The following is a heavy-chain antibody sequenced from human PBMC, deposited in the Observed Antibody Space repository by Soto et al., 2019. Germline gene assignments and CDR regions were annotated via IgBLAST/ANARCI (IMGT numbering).Heavy chain of an antibody. CDR2: ISAYNGNT. J-gene: IGHJ3*02. D-gene: IGHD3-9*01. CDR1: GYTFTSYG. Sequence: ASVKVSCKASGYTFTSYGISWVRQAPGQGLEWMGWISAYNGNTNYAQKLQGRVTMTTDTSTSTAYMELRSLRSDDTAVYYCARDYSLGVFDLLLSAQQNDAFDIWGQGTMVTVSS. CDR3: ARDYSLGVFDLLLSAQQNDAFDI. V-gene: IGHV1-18*01.